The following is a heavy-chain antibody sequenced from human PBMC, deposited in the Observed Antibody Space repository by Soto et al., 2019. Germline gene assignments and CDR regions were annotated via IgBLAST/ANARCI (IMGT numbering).Heavy chain of an antibody. CDR2: ISGSGGST. Sequence: GGSLRLSCAASGFTFCSYAMSWVRQAPGKGLEWVSAISGSGGSTYYADSVKGRFTISRDNSKNTLYLQMNSLRAEDTAVYYCARKYCSSTSCRAEDYYYYYMDVWGKGTTVTVSS. CDR3: ARKYCSSTSCRAEDYYYYYMDV. CDR1: GFTFCSYA. V-gene: IGHV3-23*01. J-gene: IGHJ6*03. D-gene: IGHD2-2*01.